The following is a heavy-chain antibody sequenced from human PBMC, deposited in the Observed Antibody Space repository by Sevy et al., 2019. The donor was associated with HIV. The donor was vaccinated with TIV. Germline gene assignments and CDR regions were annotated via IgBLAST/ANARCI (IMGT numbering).Heavy chain of an antibody. CDR1: GFTFSSYS. V-gene: IGHV3-21*01. CDR3: ARDRYYYDKPAFDI. J-gene: IGHJ3*02. CDR2: ISSSSSYI. Sequence: GGSLRLSCAASGFTFSSYSMNWVRQAPGKGLEWVSFISSSSSYIYYADSVKGRFTISRDNAKNSLYLQMNSLRAEDTAVYYCARDRYYYDKPAFDIWGQGTMVTVSS. D-gene: IGHD3-22*01.